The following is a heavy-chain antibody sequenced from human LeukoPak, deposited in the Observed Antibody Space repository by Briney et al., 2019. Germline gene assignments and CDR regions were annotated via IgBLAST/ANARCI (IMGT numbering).Heavy chain of an antibody. J-gene: IGHJ6*03. Sequence: GGSLRLSCAASGFTFSSYSMNWVRQAPGKGLEWVSSISSSSSYIYYADSVKGRFTISRDNAKNSLYLQMNSLRAEDTAVYYCARDGYYDSSGVGYYYYYMDVWGKGTTVTVSS. CDR2: ISSSSSYI. D-gene: IGHD3-22*01. V-gene: IGHV3-21*01. CDR3: ARDGYYDSSGVGYYYYYMDV. CDR1: GFTFSSYS.